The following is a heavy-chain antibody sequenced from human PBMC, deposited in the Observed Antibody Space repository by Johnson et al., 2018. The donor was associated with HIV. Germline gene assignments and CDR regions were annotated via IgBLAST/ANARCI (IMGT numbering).Heavy chain of an antibody. J-gene: IGHJ3*02. CDR1: DSASVVLL. CDR2: SYDGNSK. Sequence: QVQLVESGGGVVQPGRSLRLPFQPLDSASVVLLCTGSARLQARGCIAWHLSYDGNSKYYVDSLKGRFTISRDNAKNSLYLQMNSLRAEDTAVYYCAKVRGILRYWGADAFDIWGQGTMVTVSS. D-gene: IGHD3-9*01. V-gene: IGHV3-30-3*01. CDR3: AKVRGILRYWGADAFDI.